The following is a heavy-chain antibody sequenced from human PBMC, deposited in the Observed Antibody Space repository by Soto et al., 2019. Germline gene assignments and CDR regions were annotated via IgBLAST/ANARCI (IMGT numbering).Heavy chain of an antibody. D-gene: IGHD1-20*01. Sequence: KPSETLSLTCTVSGGSISSYYWGWLRQSPGKGPEWIGSVFYTGFTSYNPSLESRVSVSVDTSKNQFSLKVSGVSAADTAVYYCATSQKGYNWNYFDHWGQGALVTVSS. CDR3: ATSQKGYNWNYFDH. CDR2: VFYTGFT. V-gene: IGHV4-39*01. CDR1: GGSISSYY. J-gene: IGHJ4*02.